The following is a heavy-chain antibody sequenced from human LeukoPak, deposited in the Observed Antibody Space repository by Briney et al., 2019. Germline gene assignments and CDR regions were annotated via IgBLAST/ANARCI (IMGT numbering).Heavy chain of an antibody. CDR1: GFTFSSYG. CDR2: ISYDGSNK. J-gene: IGHJ4*02. D-gene: IGHD3-16*01. CDR3: AKGKRIMITFGGDY. V-gene: IGHV3-30*18. Sequence: GGSLRLSCAASGFTFSSYGMHWVRQAPGKGLEWVAVISYDGSNKYYADSVKGRFTISRDNSKNTLYLQMNSLRAEDTAVYYCAKGKRIMITFGGDYWGQGTLVTVSS.